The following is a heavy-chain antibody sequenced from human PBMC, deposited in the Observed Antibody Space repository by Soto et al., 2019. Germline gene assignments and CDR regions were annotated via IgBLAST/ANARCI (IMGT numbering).Heavy chain of an antibody. CDR2: IYHSGST. CDR3: ARGTVVVPAAGGWFDP. V-gene: IGHV4-30-2*01. J-gene: IGHJ5*02. D-gene: IGHD2-2*01. Sequence: QLQLQESGSGLVTPSQTLSLTCAVSGGSISSGGYSWSWIRQPPGKGLEWIGYIYHSGSTYYNPSIKSRVTISVDRSKNQFSLKLSSVTAADTAVYYCARGTVVVPAAGGWFDPWGQGTLVTVSS. CDR1: GGSISSGGYS.